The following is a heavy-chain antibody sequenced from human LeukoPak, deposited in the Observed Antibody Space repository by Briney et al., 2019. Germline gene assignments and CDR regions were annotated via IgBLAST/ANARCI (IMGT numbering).Heavy chain of an antibody. Sequence: GGSLRLSCAASGFTFDDYAMHWVRQAPGKGLEWVSGISWNSGSIGYADSVEGRFTISRDNAKNSLYLQMNSLRAEDTALYYCAKDNTYSSSFSFDYWGQGTLVTVSS. D-gene: IGHD6-6*01. CDR1: GFTFDDYA. V-gene: IGHV3-9*01. CDR3: AKDNTYSSSFSFDY. CDR2: ISWNSGSI. J-gene: IGHJ4*02.